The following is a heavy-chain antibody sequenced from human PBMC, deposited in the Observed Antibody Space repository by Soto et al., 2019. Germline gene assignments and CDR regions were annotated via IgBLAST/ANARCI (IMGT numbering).Heavy chain of an antibody. V-gene: IGHV1-2*02. Sequence: QLVQSGAEVKKPGASVRVSCKTSGPTFIAYYIHSVRQAPGQGLEWMGWIDPKSGGTTYEQKFPGKIPMTRDTSINTAYMDLNRLTSDDTAVYYCARVSVDVPEWGQGTLIIVSS. CDR3: ARVSVDVPE. D-gene: IGHD5-12*01. CDR1: GPTFIAYY. J-gene: IGHJ4*02. CDR2: IDPKSGGT.